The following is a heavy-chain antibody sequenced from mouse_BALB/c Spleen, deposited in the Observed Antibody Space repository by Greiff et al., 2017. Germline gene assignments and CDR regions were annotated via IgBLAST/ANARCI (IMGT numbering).Heavy chain of an antibody. D-gene: IGHD2-14*01. V-gene: IGHV1-77*01. CDR2: IYPGSGNT. CDR3: ARKVRDAMDY. J-gene: IGHJ4*01. Sequence: VVESGAELARPGASVKLSCKASGYTFTDYYINWVKQRTGQGLEWIGEIYPGSGNTYYNEKFKGKATLTADKSSSTAYMQLSSLTSEDSAVYFCARKVRDAMDYWGQGTSVTVSS. CDR1: GYTFTDYY.